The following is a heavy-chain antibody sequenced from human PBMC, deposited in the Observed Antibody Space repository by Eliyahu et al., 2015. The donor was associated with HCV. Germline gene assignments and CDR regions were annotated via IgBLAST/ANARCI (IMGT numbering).Heavy chain of an antibody. CDR2: IPYSGXT. CDR3: ASGGGGIAVTGTGGWFDP. J-gene: IGHJ5*02. Sequence: QVQLQESGPGLVKPSETLSLTCTVSGGXXTTYSWSWIRQPPGKGLEWIGYIPYSGXTNHNPSLKSRVTISLDTSKNQFSLNLTSVTAADTAMYYCASGGGGIAVTGTGGWFDPWGQGTLVTVSS. D-gene: IGHD6-19*01. V-gene: IGHV4-59*01. CDR1: GGXXTTYS.